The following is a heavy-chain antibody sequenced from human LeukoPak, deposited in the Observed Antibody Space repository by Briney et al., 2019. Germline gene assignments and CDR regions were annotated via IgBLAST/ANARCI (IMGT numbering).Heavy chain of an antibody. CDR3: AIGRNYYGSGNYFH. CDR2: ISYDGRKK. Sequence: TGGSLRLSCAASGFTFSNYAMHWVRQAPGKGLEWMSVISYDGRKKYFADSVKGRFTLSRDNSKNTLHLQMNNLRAEDTALYYRAIGRNYYGSGNYFHWGQGTLVTVSS. D-gene: IGHD3-10*01. J-gene: IGHJ4*02. V-gene: IGHV3-30*04. CDR1: GFTFSNYA.